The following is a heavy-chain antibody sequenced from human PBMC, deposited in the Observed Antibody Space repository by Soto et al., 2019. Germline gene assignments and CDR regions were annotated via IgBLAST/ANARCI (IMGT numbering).Heavy chain of an antibody. D-gene: IGHD3-16*01. CDR2: IYSGGST. CDR3: AREPWAADY. Sequence: EVQLVESGGGLVQPGGSLRLSCAASGFTVSTKYMSWVRQAPGKGLEWVSVIYSGGSTFYADSVRGRFTISRDNSKNPVNLQMNSLRAEDTAVYYCAREPWAADYWGQGTLVTVSS. J-gene: IGHJ4*02. V-gene: IGHV3-66*01. CDR1: GFTVSTKY.